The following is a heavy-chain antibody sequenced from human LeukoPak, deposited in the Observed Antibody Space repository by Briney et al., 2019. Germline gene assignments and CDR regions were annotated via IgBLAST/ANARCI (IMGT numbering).Heavy chain of an antibody. CDR3: ARVAIREYYYYYMDV. V-gene: IGHV1-46*02. J-gene: IGHJ6*03. CDR1: GYTFDNYN. D-gene: IGHD2-2*02. Sequence: GASVKVSCKASGYTFDNYNIHWLRQAPGQGLEWMGIVNPGGDSTNYAQDFQGRLTLTGDTSTSTVYMELSSLRSEDTAVYYCARVAIREYYYYYMDVWGKGTTVTISS. CDR2: VNPGGDST.